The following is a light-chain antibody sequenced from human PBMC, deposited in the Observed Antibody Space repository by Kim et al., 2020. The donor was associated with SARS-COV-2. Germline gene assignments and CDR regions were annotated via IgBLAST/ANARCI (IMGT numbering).Light chain of an antibody. CDR2: SNN. CDR1: SSNIGSNP. V-gene: IGLV1-44*01. Sequence: ELTQPPSASGTPGQRVIISCSGGSSNIGSNPVNWYQHLPGTAPKVLMYSNNQRPAGVPDRFAGSKSGTSASLAISGLQSEDEAAYYCATWDDRLVGWVFGGGTKVTVL. J-gene: IGLJ3*02. CDR3: ATWDDRLVGWV.